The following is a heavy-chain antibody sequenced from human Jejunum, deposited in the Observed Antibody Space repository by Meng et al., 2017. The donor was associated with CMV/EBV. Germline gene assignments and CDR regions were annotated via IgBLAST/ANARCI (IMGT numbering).Heavy chain of an antibody. Sequence: QVQLEHSGAEVKKPGSSVKVSCKASGDTVRSGAINWVRQAPGQGLEWMGGIIPLLDIAEYAQRFQGRVTITADRSTSTTYMELHNLRSEDTAKYYCSYLGTFTYASQYWGQGTLVTVSS. V-gene: IGHV1-69*10. CDR2: IIPLLDIA. CDR3: SYLGTFTYASQY. CDR1: GDTVRSGA. J-gene: IGHJ4*02. D-gene: IGHD7-27*01.